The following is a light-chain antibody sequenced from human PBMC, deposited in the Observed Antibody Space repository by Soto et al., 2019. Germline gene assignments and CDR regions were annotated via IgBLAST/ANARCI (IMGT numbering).Light chain of an antibody. V-gene: IGLV8-61*01. Sequence: QTVVTQEPSFSVSPGRTVTLTCGLSSGSVSTSYYPSWYQQTPGQAPRTLIYNTNTRSSGVPDPFSGSILGNKAALTITGAQADDESDYYCVLYMGSGIWVFGGGTKVTVL. CDR3: VLYMGSGIWV. CDR2: NTN. CDR1: SGSVSTSYY. J-gene: IGLJ3*02.